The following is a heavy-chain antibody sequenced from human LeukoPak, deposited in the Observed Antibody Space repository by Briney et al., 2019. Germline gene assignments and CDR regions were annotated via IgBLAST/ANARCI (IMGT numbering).Heavy chain of an antibody. CDR3: AKDISPGIAVAGTFHY. V-gene: IGHV3-9*03. CDR1: GFTFDDYA. J-gene: IGHJ4*02. Sequence: TGRSLRLSCAASGFTFDDYAMHWVRQAPGKGLEWVSGISWNSGSIGYADSVKGRFTISRDNAKNSLYLQMNSLRAEDMALYYCAKDISPGIAVAGTFHYWGQGTLVTVSS. CDR2: ISWNSGSI. D-gene: IGHD6-19*01.